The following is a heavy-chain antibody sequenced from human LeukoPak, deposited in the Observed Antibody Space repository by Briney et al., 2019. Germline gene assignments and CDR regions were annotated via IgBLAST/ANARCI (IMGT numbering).Heavy chain of an antibody. Sequence: PSETLSLTCTVSGGSISSYYWSWIRQPAGKGLEWIGRIHTSGSTNYNPSLKSRVTMSVDTSKNQFSLKLSSVTAADTAVYYCARDLRVPAATYYYYYYYMDVWGKGTTVTVSS. J-gene: IGHJ6*03. CDR1: GGSISSYY. D-gene: IGHD2-2*01. CDR2: IHTSGST. V-gene: IGHV4-4*07. CDR3: ARDLRVPAATYYYYYYYMDV.